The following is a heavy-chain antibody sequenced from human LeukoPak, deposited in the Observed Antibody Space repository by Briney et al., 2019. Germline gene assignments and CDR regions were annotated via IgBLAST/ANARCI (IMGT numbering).Heavy chain of an antibody. CDR1: GFTFSDYY. CDR2: ISSSSKTI. CDR3: ARGKQYDFWSGYQYYYYYYMDA. J-gene: IGHJ6*03. V-gene: IGHV3-11*04. Sequence: GGSLRLSCEASGFTFSDYYMSWIRQAPGKGLEWVSYISSSSKTIYYADSVKGRFTISRDNAKSSLYLQMSTLRAEDTAVYYCARGKQYDFWSGYQYYYYYYMDAWGKGTTVTVSS. D-gene: IGHD3/OR15-3a*01.